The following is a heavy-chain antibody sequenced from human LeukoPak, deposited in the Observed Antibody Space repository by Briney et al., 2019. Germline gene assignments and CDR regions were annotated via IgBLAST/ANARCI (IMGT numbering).Heavy chain of an antibody. CDR3: ARHGGESIVAMILHAFDI. Sequence: PSETLSLTCTVSGGSISSYYWSWIRQPPGKGLEWIGSIYYSGSTNYNPSLKSRVTMSVDTSKNQFSLKMSSVIAADTAVYYCARHGGESIVAMILHAFDIWGQGTMVTVSS. V-gene: IGHV4-59*08. CDR2: IYYSGST. CDR1: GGSISSYY. D-gene: IGHD5-12*01. J-gene: IGHJ3*02.